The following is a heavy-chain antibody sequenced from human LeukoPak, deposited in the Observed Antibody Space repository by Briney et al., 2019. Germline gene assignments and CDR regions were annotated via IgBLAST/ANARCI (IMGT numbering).Heavy chain of an antibody. V-gene: IGHV4-59*01. CDR2: IYYSGST. CDR3: ARARNGPQDY. J-gene: IGHJ4*02. CDR1: GGSFSGYY. Sequence: SETLSLTCAVYGGSFSGYYWSWIRQPPGKGLEWIGYIYYSGSTNYNPSLKSRVTISVDTSKNQFSLKLSSVTAADTAVYYCARARNGPQDYWGQGTLVTVSS. D-gene: IGHD1-1*01.